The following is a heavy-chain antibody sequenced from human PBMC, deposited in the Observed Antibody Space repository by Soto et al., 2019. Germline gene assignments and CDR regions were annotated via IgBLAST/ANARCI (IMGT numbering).Heavy chain of an antibody. J-gene: IGHJ5*02. CDR3: ARGSNFSYCSSTSCHARWFDP. Sequence: SETLSLTCAVYGGSFSGYYWSWIRQPPGKGLEWIGEINHSGGTNYNPSLKSRVTISVDTSKNQFSLKLSSVTAADTAVYYCARGSNFSYCSSTSCHARWFDPWGQGTLVTVSS. V-gene: IGHV4-34*01. CDR1: GGSFSGYY. CDR2: INHSGGT. D-gene: IGHD2-2*01.